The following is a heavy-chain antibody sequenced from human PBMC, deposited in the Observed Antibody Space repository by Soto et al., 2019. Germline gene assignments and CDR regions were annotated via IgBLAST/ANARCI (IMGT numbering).Heavy chain of an antibody. D-gene: IGHD3-3*01. J-gene: IGHJ4*02. CDR1: GGTFSSYA. V-gene: IGHV1-69*01. Sequence: SVKDSCKASGGTFSSYAISWGRQAPVQGLEWMGGIIPIFGTANYAQKFQGRVTITADESTSTAYMELSSLRSEDTAVYYCARETIFGVVTTTFDYWGQGTLVTVSS. CDR2: IIPIFGTA. CDR3: ARETIFGVVTTTFDY.